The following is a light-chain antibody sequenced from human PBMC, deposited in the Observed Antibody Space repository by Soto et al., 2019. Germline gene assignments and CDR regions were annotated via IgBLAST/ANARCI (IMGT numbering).Light chain of an antibody. V-gene: IGKV3-15*01. CDR1: QTISEF. CDR3: QQYNNWPFS. CDR2: DVS. Sequence: VVLPRSPGTLSFSPGHRATLSCSASQTISEFLAWYQQKPGQSPRLLIYDVSTRATGVPARFSGTGSETDFTLTISGLQSEDSAVYFCQQYNNWPFSFGQGTRLEIK. J-gene: IGKJ5*01.